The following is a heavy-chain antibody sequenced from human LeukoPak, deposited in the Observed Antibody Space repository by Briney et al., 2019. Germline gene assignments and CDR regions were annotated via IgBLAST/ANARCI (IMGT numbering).Heavy chain of an antibody. D-gene: IGHD2-15*01. Sequence: GGSLRLSCAVSGFTFSGYAMSWVRQAPGKGLEWVSTISGSGDYTYYADSVKGRFSISRDNSKNTLHLQMNSLRAEDTAVYYCANGYCSGGSCPHYWGQGTLVTVSS. CDR2: ISGSGDYT. J-gene: IGHJ4*02. V-gene: IGHV3-23*01. CDR3: ANGYCSGGSCPHY. CDR1: GFTFSGYA.